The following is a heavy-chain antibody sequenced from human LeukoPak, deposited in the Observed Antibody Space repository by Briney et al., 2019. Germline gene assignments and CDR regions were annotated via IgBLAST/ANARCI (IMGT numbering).Heavy chain of an antibody. CDR2: IYYSGST. CDR3: ARVGAYGSGSYLSWLDY. Sequence: KTSETLSLICTVSGGSISSYYWSWIRQPPGKGLEWIGYIYYSGSTNYNPSLKSRVTISVDTSKNQFSLKLSSVTAADTAVYYCARVGAYGSGSYLSWLDYWGQGTLVTVSS. CDR1: GGSISSYY. V-gene: IGHV4-59*01. D-gene: IGHD3-10*01. J-gene: IGHJ4*02.